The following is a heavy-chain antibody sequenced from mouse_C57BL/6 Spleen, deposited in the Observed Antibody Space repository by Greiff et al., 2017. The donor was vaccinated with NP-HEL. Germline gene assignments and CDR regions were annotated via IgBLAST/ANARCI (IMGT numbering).Heavy chain of an antibody. CDR2: IYPRDGST. D-gene: IGHD1-1*01. Sequence: VQLQQSGPELVKPGASVKLSCKASGYTFTSYDINWVKQRPGQGLEWIGWIYPRDGSTTYNEKFKGKATLTVDTSSSTAYMELHSLTSEDSAVYFCARVGVSTGDFDYWGQGTTLTVSS. CDR3: ARVGVSTGDFDY. J-gene: IGHJ2*01. CDR1: GYTFTSYD. V-gene: IGHV1-85*01.